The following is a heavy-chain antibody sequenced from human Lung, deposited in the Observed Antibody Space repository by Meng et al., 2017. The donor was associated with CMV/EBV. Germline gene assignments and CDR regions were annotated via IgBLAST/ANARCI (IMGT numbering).Heavy chain of an antibody. V-gene: IGHV3-66*02. Sequence: GGSLRLXXAASGFSVTTNDINWVRQAPGKGLEWVSITFRAGNTYYTDSVKGRFTVSRDNSKNTLYLQMDSLRVEDTAVYYCASFTRQLQVVGAIYWYADLWGRGTLVTVSS. CDR3: ASFTRQLQVVGAIYWYADL. J-gene: IGHJ2*01. CDR1: GFSVTTND. D-gene: IGHD2-15*01. CDR2: TFRAGNT.